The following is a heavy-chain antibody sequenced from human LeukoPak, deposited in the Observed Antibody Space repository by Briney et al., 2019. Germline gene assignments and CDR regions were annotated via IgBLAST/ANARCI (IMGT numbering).Heavy chain of an antibody. CDR2: ISYDGSNK. CDR1: GFAFHNYG. V-gene: IGHV3-30*03. CDR3: ARNSAGTDTFDI. Sequence: GRSLRLSCAASGFAFHNYGMHWVRQAPGKGLEWVAVISYDGSNKYYADSVKGRFTISRDNSKNTLYLQMNSLRAEDTAVYYCARNSAGTDTFDIWGQGTMVTVSS. D-gene: IGHD1-1*01. J-gene: IGHJ3*02.